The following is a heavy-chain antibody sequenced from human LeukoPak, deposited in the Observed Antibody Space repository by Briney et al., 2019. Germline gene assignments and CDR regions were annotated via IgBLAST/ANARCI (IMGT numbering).Heavy chain of an antibody. CDR2: INPSGGST. V-gene: IGHV1-46*01. CDR3: AREDVVLVDAGRYYYYGMDV. D-gene: IGHD2-8*01. CDR1: GYNFISYY. Sequence: GASVKVSCMASGYNFISYYMHWVRQAPGQGLEWMGIINPSGGSTSYAQKFQDRVTMTRDTSTSTVYMEVSSLKSEDTAVYYCAREDVVLVDAGRYYYYGMDVWGQGTTVTVSS. J-gene: IGHJ6*02.